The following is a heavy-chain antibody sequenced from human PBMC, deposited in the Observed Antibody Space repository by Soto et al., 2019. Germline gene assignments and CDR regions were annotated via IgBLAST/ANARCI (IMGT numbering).Heavy chain of an antibody. V-gene: IGHV4-34*01. D-gene: IGHD3-9*01. J-gene: IGHJ4*02. CDR3: ARGQYHDVLTGYRNGVFDY. Sequence: QVQLQQWGAGLLKPSETLSLTCAVYGGPFSGYYWSWIRQPPGKGLEWIGEINHSGSANYNPSLKSLVTISEDTSNNQFALKVTSVTASDTAVYYCARGQYHDVLTGYRNGVFDYWGQGTLVTVSS. CDR1: GGPFSGYY. CDR2: INHSGSA.